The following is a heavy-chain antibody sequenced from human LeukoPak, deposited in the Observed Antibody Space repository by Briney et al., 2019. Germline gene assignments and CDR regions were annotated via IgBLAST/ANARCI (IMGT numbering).Heavy chain of an antibody. J-gene: IGHJ6*03. D-gene: IGHD5-18*01. CDR2: IYSSGTT. CDR1: GGSVHSCDHY. CDR3: ARQPHSYGPDYYYYYMDL. V-gene: IGHV4-39*01. Sequence: SETLSLTCTVSGGSVHSCDHYWAWIRQPPGKGLEWMGTIYSSGTTSYNPSLKSRVTISVDTSSNHFYLNLISVTAADTALYYCARQPHSYGPDYYYYYMDLWGTGTTVTVSS.